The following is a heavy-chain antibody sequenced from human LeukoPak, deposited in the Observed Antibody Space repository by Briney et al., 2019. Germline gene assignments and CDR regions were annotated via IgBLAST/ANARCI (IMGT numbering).Heavy chain of an antibody. J-gene: IGHJ5*02. D-gene: IGHD2-2*01. CDR1: GGSISGYY. Sequence: SETLSLTCTVSGGSISGYYWSWIRQPPGKGLDWIGYVYYSGGGNYNPSLKSRVTISVDTSKNQFSLRLTSVTAADTAVYYCARYAGNWFDPWGQGALVTVSS. V-gene: IGHV4-59*08. CDR3: ARYAGNWFDP. CDR2: VYYSGGG.